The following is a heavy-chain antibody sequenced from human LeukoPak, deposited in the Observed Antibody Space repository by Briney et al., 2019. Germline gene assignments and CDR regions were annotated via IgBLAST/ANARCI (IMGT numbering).Heavy chain of an antibody. CDR2: SSGDATGT. V-gene: IGHV3-23*01. J-gene: IGHJ4*02. CDR3: AKDEYGESSPGY. Sequence: GGSLRLSCAPSGFTFSSYAMTWVSQAPGKGLQWVSASSGDATGTYYAVSVKGRFTISRDNSKNTLHLQMNNLRAEDTAVYYCAKDEYGESSPGYWGQGTLVTVSS. D-gene: IGHD4-17*01. CDR1: GFTFSSYA.